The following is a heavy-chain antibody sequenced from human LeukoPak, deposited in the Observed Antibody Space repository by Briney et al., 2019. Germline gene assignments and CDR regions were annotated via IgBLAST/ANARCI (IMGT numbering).Heavy chain of an antibody. J-gene: IGHJ6*02. CDR3: ARTQSGYYYYGTDV. D-gene: IGHD3-10*01. CDR1: GYTFTSYG. Sequence: GASVKVSCKASGYTFTSYGISWVRQAPGQGLEWMGWISAYNGNTNYAQKLQGRVTMTTDTSTSTAYMELRSLRSDDTAVYYCARTQSGYYYYGTDVWGQGTTVTVSS. V-gene: IGHV1-18*01. CDR2: ISAYNGNT.